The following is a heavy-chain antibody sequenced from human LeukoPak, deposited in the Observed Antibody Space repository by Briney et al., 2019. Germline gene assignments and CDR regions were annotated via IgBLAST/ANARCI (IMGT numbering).Heavy chain of an antibody. CDR1: GGSISSGSYC. CDR3: AGFGDYYYYYMDV. V-gene: IGHV4-61*02. CDR2: IYTSGST. D-gene: IGHD3-10*01. Sequence: KSSQTLSLTCTVSGGSISSGSYCWSWIRQPAGKGLEWIGRIYTSGSTNYNPSLKSRVTISVDTSKNQFSLKLSSVTAADTAVYYCAGFGDYYYYYMDVWGKGTTVTISS. J-gene: IGHJ6*03.